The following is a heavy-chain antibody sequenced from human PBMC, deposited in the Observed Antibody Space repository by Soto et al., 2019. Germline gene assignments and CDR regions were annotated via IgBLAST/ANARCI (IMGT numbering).Heavy chain of an antibody. CDR2: INPLGGST. Sequence: QVHLVQSGAEVKKPGASVKVSCKASGYSFTDYELQWVRQAPGQGLEWMGIINPLGGSTGYAQKFQGRLIMTRDTSANTVYMALSGLRSEDTAVYYCARVESCGGDCYDFQHWGQGTLVAVSS. V-gene: IGHV1-46*01. CDR1: GYSFTDYE. J-gene: IGHJ1*01. CDR3: ARVESCGGDCYDFQH. D-gene: IGHD2-21*02.